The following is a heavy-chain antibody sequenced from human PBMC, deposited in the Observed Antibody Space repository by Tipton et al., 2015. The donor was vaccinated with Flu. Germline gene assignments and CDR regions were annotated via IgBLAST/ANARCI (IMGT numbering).Heavy chain of an antibody. V-gene: IGHV3-20*04. D-gene: IGHD4-17*01. Sequence: SLRLSCAASGLTFDDYGMSWVRQAPGKGLEWVSGINWNGGSTGYADSVKGRFTISRDNAKNSLYLQMNSLRAEDTALYYCARGRAVTNNFDYWGQGTLVTVSS. J-gene: IGHJ4*02. CDR3: ARGRAVTNNFDY. CDR2: INWNGGST. CDR1: GLTFDDYG.